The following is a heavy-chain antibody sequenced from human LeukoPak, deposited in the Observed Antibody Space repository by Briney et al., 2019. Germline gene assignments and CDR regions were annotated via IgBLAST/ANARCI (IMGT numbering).Heavy chain of an antibody. J-gene: IGHJ4*02. V-gene: IGHV1-8*01. Sequence: ASVKVSCKASGYTFISYDINWVRQATGQGLEWMGWMNPNSGITGYAQKFQGRVSMTRNTSIGTAYMGLSSLKSEDTAVYYCARGLYYYDSNGRTPYDYWGQGTLVTVSS. CDR1: GYTFISYD. D-gene: IGHD3-22*01. CDR3: ARGLYYYDSNGRTPYDY. CDR2: MNPNSGIT.